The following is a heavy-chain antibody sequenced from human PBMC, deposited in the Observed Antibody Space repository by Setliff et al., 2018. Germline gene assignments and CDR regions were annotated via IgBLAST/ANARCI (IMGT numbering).Heavy chain of an antibody. CDR3: ARAVPRGATPDYWYFDL. J-gene: IGHJ2*01. Sequence: SVKVSCKASGDTFSTYTLSWVRQAPGQGLEWMGGIIPLLETVKYAQKFQGRVTITADKSTSTGYMELSSLRSEDTAMYYCARAVPRGATPDYWYFDLWGRGTLVTVSS. CDR1: GDTFSTYT. CDR2: IIPLLETV. D-gene: IGHD2-2*01. V-gene: IGHV1-69*06.